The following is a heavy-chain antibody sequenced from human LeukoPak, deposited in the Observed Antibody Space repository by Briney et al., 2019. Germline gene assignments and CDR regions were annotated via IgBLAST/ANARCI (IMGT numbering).Heavy chain of an antibody. CDR2: IIPILGIA. Sequence: SVKVSCKASGGTFSSYAISWVRQAPGQGPEWMGRIIPILGIANYAQKFQGRVTITADKSTSTAYMELSSLRSEDTAVYYCARDRASTPPMIVVVTNRWDYYYGMDVWGQGTTVTVSS. CDR3: ARDRASTPPMIVVVTNRWDYYYGMDV. V-gene: IGHV1-69*04. D-gene: IGHD3-22*01. J-gene: IGHJ6*02. CDR1: GGTFSSYA.